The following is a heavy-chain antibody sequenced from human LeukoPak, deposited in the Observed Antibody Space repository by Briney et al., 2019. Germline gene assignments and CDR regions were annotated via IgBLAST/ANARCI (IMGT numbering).Heavy chain of an antibody. CDR3: ARADYGGNLFFDY. CDR2: IKQDGSEI. CDR1: GFILSSYW. J-gene: IGHJ4*02. V-gene: IGHV3-7*04. D-gene: IGHD4-23*01. Sequence: GGSLRLSCAASGFILSSYWMSWVRQAPGKGLEWVANIKQDGSEINYVDSVKGRFTISRDNAKNSMLLQMNSLRAEDTAVYYCARADYGGNLFFDYWGQGALVTVSS.